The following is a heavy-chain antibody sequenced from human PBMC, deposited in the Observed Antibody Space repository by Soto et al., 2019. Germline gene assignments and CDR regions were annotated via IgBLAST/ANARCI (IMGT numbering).Heavy chain of an antibody. Sequence: QVQLVESGGGVVQPGGSLRLSCAASGFTFSSYGMHWVRQAPGKGLEWVAVIWYDGSNKYYADSVKGRFTISRDNSKNTLYLQMNSLRAEDTAVYYCARETTGEQIDYWGQGTLVTVSS. J-gene: IGHJ4*02. CDR2: IWYDGSNK. CDR3: ARETTGEQIDY. V-gene: IGHV3-33*01. CDR1: GFTFSSYG. D-gene: IGHD1-7*01.